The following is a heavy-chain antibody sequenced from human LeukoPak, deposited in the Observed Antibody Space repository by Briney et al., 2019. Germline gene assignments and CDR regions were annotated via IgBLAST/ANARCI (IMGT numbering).Heavy chain of an antibody. D-gene: IGHD6-13*01. Sequence: PSETLSFNGAVYGESFSGHYWTWIRQPPGGGLEWIRNNTHSGSTSYNPSLKSRVTISVDPSKSHSSLTLTSVTAADTTVDHGARGRTGSAALDFWGPGMVVTVSS. V-gene: IGHV4-34*01. CDR1: GESFSGHY. J-gene: IGHJ4*02. CDR2: NTHSGST. CDR3: ARGRTGSAALDF.